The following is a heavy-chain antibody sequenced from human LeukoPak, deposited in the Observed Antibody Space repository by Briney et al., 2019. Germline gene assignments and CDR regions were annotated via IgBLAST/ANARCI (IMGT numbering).Heavy chain of an antibody. CDR2: ISGSGGST. D-gene: IGHD3-10*01. CDR1: GFTFNSYA. Sequence: GGSLRLSCAASGFTFNSYAMTWVRQGPGKGLEWVSAISGSGGSTYYADSVKGRFTISRDNSKNTLYLQMNSLRAEDTAVYYCARLWFGTLHNWFDPWGQGTLVTVSS. J-gene: IGHJ5*02. CDR3: ARLWFGTLHNWFDP. V-gene: IGHV3-23*01.